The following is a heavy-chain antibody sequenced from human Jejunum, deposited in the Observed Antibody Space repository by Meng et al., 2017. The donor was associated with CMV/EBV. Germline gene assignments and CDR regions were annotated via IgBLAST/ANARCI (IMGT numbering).Heavy chain of an antibody. V-gene: IGHV4-39*07. CDR1: GGSIINNNYY. D-gene: IGHD5-24*01. J-gene: IGHJ5*02. Sequence: SGGSIINNNYYWAWIRQAPGKGLEWIAGAFYSGTTYYNPSLKSRVTMSVDTSRNHFSLNLYSMTAADTAVYFCARDYSVHGYHKRFDPWGQGTLVTVSS. CDR2: AFYSGTT. CDR3: ARDYSVHGYHKRFDP.